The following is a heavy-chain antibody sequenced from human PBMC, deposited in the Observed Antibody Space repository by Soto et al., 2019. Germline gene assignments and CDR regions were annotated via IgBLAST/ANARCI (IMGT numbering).Heavy chain of an antibody. D-gene: IGHD6-6*01. CDR3: ARVKQLVPRYYFDY. V-gene: IGHV3-11*01. J-gene: IGHJ4*02. Sequence: GGSLRLSCAASGFTFSDYYMSWIRQAPGKGLEWVSYISSSGSTIYYADSVKGRFTISRDNAKNSLYLQMNSLRAEDTAVYYCARVKQLVPRYYFDYWGQGTLVTVSS. CDR1: GFTFSDYY. CDR2: ISSSGSTI.